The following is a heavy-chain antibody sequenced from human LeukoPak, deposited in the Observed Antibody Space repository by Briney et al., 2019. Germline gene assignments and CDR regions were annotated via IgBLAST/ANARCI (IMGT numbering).Heavy chain of an antibody. CDR3: AREGNYYDSSGYSIY. CDR1: GFTFSSYS. D-gene: IGHD3-22*01. Sequence: PGGSLRLPCAASGFTFSSYSMNWVRQAPGKGLEWVSSISSSSSYIYYADSVKGRFTISRDNAKNSLYLQMNSLRAEDTAVYYCAREGNYYDSSGYSIYWGQGTLVTVSS. J-gene: IGHJ4*02. CDR2: ISSSSSYI. V-gene: IGHV3-21*01.